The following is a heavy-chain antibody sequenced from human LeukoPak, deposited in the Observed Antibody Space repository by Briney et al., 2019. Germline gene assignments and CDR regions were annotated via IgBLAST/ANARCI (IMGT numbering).Heavy chain of an antibody. J-gene: IGHJ5*02. V-gene: IGHV3-66*01. CDR2: IYSGGST. CDR1: GFTVSSNY. D-gene: IGHD6-13*01. CDR3: ARDRRYSSSWYFWFDP. Sequence: GGSLRLSCAASGFTVSSNYMSWVRQAPGKGLEWVSVIYSGGSTYYADSVKGRFTISRDNSKNTLYLQMNSLRAEDTAVYYCARDRRYSSSWYFWFDPWGQGTLVTVPS.